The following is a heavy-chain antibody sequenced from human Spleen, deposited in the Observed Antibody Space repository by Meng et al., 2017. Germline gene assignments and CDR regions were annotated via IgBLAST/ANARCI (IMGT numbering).Heavy chain of an antibody. D-gene: IGHD4-17*01. CDR3: TTLYGDSIS. CDR2: INHSEST. J-gene: IGHJ4*02. CDR1: DGPFSGYY. Sequence: QVQLQQWGAGLLKPSETLSLICAFYDGPFSGYYWSWIRQSPGKGLEWIGEINHSESTNYNPSLKSRVTMSVDKSQNHFSLKLTSVTAADTAVYYCTTLYGDSISWGQGTLVTVSS. V-gene: IGHV4-34*01.